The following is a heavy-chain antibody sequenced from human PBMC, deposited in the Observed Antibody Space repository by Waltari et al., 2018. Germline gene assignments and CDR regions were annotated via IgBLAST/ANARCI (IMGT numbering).Heavy chain of an antibody. V-gene: IGHV3-48*04. CDR3: ARGYRKAFDI. CDR1: GFTFSDFS. D-gene: IGHD1-26*01. CDR2: IYSTGSTI. J-gene: IGHJ3*02. Sequence: EVQLVESGGGLVQPGGSLRLSCAASGFTFSDFSMNWVRQAPGKGREWVSYIYSTGSTIYYADSVKGRFTISRDNAQNSLYLQMSSLRADDTAVYYCARGYRKAFDIWGQGTMVTVSS.